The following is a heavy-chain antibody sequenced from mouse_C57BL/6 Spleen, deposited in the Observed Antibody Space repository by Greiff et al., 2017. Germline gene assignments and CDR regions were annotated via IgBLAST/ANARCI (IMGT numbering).Heavy chain of an antibody. Sequence: VQLQQSGAELVRPGASVTLSCKASGYTFTDYEMHWVKQTPVHGLEWIGAIDPETGGTAYNQKFKGKAILTADKSSSTAYMELRSLTSENSAVYYCTRGGLLREFDYWGQGTTLTVSS. V-gene: IGHV1-15*01. CDR1: GYTFTDYE. CDR2: IDPETGGT. CDR3: TRGGLLREFDY. D-gene: IGHD1-1*01. J-gene: IGHJ2*01.